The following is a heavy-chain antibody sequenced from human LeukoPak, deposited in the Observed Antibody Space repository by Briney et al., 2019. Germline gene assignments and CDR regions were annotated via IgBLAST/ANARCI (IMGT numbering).Heavy chain of an antibody. V-gene: IGHV3-30*02. Sequence: GGSLRLSCAASGFTFSSYGMHWVRQAPGKGLEWVAFIRYDGSNKYYADSVKGRFTISRDNSKNTLYLQMNSLRAEDTAVYYCARDYGDYSHLDYWGQGTLVTVSS. J-gene: IGHJ4*02. CDR1: GFTFSSYG. D-gene: IGHD4-17*01. CDR2: IRYDGSNK. CDR3: ARDYGDYSHLDY.